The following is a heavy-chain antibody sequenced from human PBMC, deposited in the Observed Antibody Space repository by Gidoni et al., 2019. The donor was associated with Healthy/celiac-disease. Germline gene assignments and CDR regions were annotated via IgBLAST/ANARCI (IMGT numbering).Heavy chain of an antibody. CDR3: AKDRSSGWYVREPAGNDY. CDR1: EFTVSRYA. D-gene: IGHD6-19*01. V-gene: IGHV3-23*01. J-gene: IGHJ4*02. Sequence: EVQLLEYGGGVVQPGGSLRLSCAASEFTVSRYAIGWARAAPGSGWVGQAPGKGVEWVSAISGSGGSTYYADSVKGRFTISRDNSKNTLYLQMNSLRAEDTAVYYCAKDRSSGWYVREPAGNDYWGQGTLVTVSS. CDR2: ISGSGGST.